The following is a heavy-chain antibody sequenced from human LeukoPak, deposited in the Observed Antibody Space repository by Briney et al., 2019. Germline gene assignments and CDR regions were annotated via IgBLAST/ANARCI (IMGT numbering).Heavy chain of an antibody. V-gene: IGHV3-23*01. J-gene: IGHJ6*03. Sequence: GGSLRLSCAASGFTFSSYAMGWVRQAPGKGLEWVSAISGSGGSTYYADSVKGRFTISRDNSKNTLYLQMNSLRAEDTAVYYCAKDGLRFLEWLAPYYYYYMDVWGKGTTVTVSS. CDR1: GFTFSSYA. D-gene: IGHD3-3*01. CDR2: ISGSGGST. CDR3: AKDGLRFLEWLAPYYYYYMDV.